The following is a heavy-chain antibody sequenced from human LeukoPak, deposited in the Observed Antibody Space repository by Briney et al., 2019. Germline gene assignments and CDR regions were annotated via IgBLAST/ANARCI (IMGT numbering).Heavy chain of an antibody. CDR1: GGTFSSYA. D-gene: IGHD6-19*01. Sequence: ASVKVSCKASGGTFSSYAISWVRQAPGQGLEWMGGIIPIFGTANYAQKFQGRVTITADESTSTAYMELSSLRSEDTAVYYCAREGIAVAKDYYNYGMDVWGQGTTVTVSS. V-gene: IGHV1-69*13. J-gene: IGHJ6*02. CDR2: IIPIFGTA. CDR3: AREGIAVAKDYYNYGMDV.